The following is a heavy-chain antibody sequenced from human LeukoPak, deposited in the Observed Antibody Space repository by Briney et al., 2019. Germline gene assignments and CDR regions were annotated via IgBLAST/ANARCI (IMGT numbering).Heavy chain of an antibody. Sequence: SETLSLTCTVSGDSVSSGSYYWSWIRQPPGKGLEWIGYISYSGSTNYNPSLKSRVTISLDTSKNQFSLKMSSVTAADTAVYHRAGDSRIAAAGNYKYYYGLDVWGKGTTVTVSS. D-gene: IGHD6-13*01. J-gene: IGHJ6*04. CDR2: ISYSGST. CDR1: GDSVSSGSYY. V-gene: IGHV4-61*01. CDR3: AGDSRIAAAGNYKYYYGLDV.